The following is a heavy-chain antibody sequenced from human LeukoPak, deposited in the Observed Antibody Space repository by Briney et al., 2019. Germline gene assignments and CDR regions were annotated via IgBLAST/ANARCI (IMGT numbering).Heavy chain of an antibody. D-gene: IGHD3-22*01. J-gene: IGHJ4*02. CDR2: ISAYNGNT. CDR1: GYTFTSYG. V-gene: IGHV1-18*01. Sequence: ASVKVSCKASGYTFTSYGISWVRQAPGQGLEWMGWISAYNGNTNYAQKLQGRVTMTTDTSTSTAYMELGSLRSDDTAVYYCARGGNYYDSSGYYYVGYFDYWGQGTLVTVSS. CDR3: ARGGNYYDSSGYYYVGYFDY.